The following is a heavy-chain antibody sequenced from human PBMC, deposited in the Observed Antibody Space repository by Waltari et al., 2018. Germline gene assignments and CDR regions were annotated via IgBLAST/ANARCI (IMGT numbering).Heavy chain of an antibody. J-gene: IGHJ4*02. CDR2: INPNSGGT. CDR1: GYTFTGYY. D-gene: IGHD3-22*01. V-gene: IGHV1-2*06. CDR3: ARPRLNYYDSSGYTFDY. Sequence: QVQLVQSGAEVKKPGASVKVSCKASGYTFTGYYMHWVRQAPGQGLEWMGRINPNSGGTNYAQKFQGRVTMTRDTSISTAYMELSRLRSDDTAVYYCARPRLNYYDSSGYTFDYWGQGTLVTVSS.